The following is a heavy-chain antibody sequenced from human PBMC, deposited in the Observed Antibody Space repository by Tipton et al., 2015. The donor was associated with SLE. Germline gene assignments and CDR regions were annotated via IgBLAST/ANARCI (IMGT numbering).Heavy chain of an antibody. CDR3: ARDWGGEALDF. Sequence: SLTCTVSGGSISSYYWSWIRQPAGKGLEWIGRIYTGGRTIHNPSLNSRVTMSLDTSKSQFSLKLTSVTAADTAVYYCARDWGGEALDFWGQGTLVTVSS. J-gene: IGHJ4*02. CDR2: IYTGGRT. CDR1: GGSISSYY. V-gene: IGHV4-4*07. D-gene: IGHD2-21*01.